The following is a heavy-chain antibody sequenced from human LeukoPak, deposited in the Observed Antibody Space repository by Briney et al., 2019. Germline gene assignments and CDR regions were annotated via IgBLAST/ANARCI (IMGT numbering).Heavy chain of an antibody. J-gene: IGHJ5*02. CDR3: ARGKVITMVRGVIRRWFDP. D-gene: IGHD3-10*01. Sequence: HSETLSLTCAVYGGSFSGYYWRWIRQPPGKGLEWIGEINHSGSTNYNPSLKSRVTRSVDTSKNQFSLRLSSVTAGGTAVYYCARGKVITMVRGVIRRWFDPWGQGTLVTVSS. V-gene: IGHV4-34*01. CDR1: GGSFSGYY. CDR2: INHSGST.